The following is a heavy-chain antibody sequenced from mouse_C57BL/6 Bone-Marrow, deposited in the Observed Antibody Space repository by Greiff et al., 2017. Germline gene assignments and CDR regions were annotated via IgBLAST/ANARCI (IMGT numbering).Heavy chain of an antibody. CDR2: ISSGSSTI. D-gene: IGHD1-1*01. J-gene: IGHJ1*03. Sequence: EVHLVESGGGLVKPGGSLKLSCAASGFTFSDYGMHWVRQAPEKGLEWVAYISSGSSTIYYADTVKGRFTISRDNAKNTLFMQMTRLRSEDTAMYYCARGVYYGSSLLWYFDVWGTGTPVTVSS. CDR3: ARGVYYGSSLLWYFDV. V-gene: IGHV5-17*01. CDR1: GFTFSDYG.